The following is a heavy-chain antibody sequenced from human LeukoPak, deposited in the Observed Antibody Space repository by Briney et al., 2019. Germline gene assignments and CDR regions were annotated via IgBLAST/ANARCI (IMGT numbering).Heavy chain of an antibody. V-gene: IGHV3-23*01. CDR1: GFTFSSYA. CDR2: ISGSGGST. CDR3: ARVGATSEVDYYYGMDV. J-gene: IGHJ6*02. Sequence: PGGSLRLSCAASGFTFSSYAMSWVRQAPGKGLEWVSAISGSGGSTYYADSVKGRFTISRDNSKNTLYLQMNSLRAEDTAVYYCARVGATSEVDYYYGMDVWGQGTTVTVSS. D-gene: IGHD1-26*01.